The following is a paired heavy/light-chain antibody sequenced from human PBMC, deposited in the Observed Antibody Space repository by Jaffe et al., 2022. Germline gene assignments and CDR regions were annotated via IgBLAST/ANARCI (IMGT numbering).Heavy chain of an antibody. D-gene: IGHD6-13*01. CDR2: IDSSGTTI. CDR3: ARDKGQYTTSWDCFDP. J-gene: IGHJ5*02. CDR1: GFTFSIYE. Sequence: EVQLVESGGGLVQPGGSLRLSCAASGFTFSIYEMNWVRQAPGKGLEWVSYIDSSGTTINYADSVKGRFTISRDNAKNSLYLQMNSLRAEDTAVYYCARDKGQYTTSWDCFDPWGQGTLVTVSS. V-gene: IGHV3-48*03.
Light chain of an antibody. CDR1: QSIGRH. Sequence: DIQMTQSPSSLSASVGDRVTITCRASQSIGRHLNWYQQKPGKAPKLLIFAASSLQSGVPSRFSGSGSGTDFTLTISSLQPEDFATYYCQQSYSTPSITFGQGTRLETK. CDR3: QQSYSTPSIT. CDR2: AAS. J-gene: IGKJ5*01. V-gene: IGKV1-39*01.